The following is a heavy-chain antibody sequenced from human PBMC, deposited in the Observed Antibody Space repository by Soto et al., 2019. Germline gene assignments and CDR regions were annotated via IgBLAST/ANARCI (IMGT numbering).Heavy chain of an antibody. J-gene: IGHJ6*04. CDR1: GGTFSSYA. CDR2: IIPIFGTA. V-gene: IGHV1-69*01. CDR3: VTQVGTTYGMDV. Sequence: QVQLVQSGAEVKKPGSSVKVSCKASGGTFSSYAISWVRPAPGQGLEWMGGIIPIFGTANYAQKFQGRVTITEDESTSTAYMALSSLISEDTAVYYCVTQVGTTYGMDVWGEGTTVTVSS. D-gene: IGHD1-26*01.